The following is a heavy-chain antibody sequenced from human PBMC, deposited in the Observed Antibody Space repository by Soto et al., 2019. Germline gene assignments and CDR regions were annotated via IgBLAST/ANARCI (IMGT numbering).Heavy chain of an antibody. Sequence: SETLSLTCAVYGGSFSGYYWSGIRQHPGKGLEWIREFNHSGSTNYNPSLKSRVTISVDTSKNQFSLRLSFVAAADTAVYYCARVGLQGGVVRGVEERQSHYYMDVWGKGTTVTVSS. V-gene: IGHV4-34*01. CDR2: FNHSGST. CDR1: GGSFSGYY. J-gene: IGHJ6*03. CDR3: ARVGLQGGVVRGVEERQSHYYMDV. D-gene: IGHD3-10*01.